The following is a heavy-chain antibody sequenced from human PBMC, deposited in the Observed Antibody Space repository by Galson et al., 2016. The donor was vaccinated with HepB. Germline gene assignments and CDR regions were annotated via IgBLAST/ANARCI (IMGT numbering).Heavy chain of an antibody. Sequence: QSGAEVTKPGESLPISCKAYGYTFTTYWINWVRQVPGEGLEWLGRIYPSDSYTDYSPTFQGHVTISVDNSVNTAYLQWTSLKASDTAMYYCARMNDGSGSYYKSLDVWGQGTTVTVSS. D-gene: IGHD3-10*01. J-gene: IGHJ6*02. V-gene: IGHV5-10-1*01. CDR3: ARMNDGSGSYYKSLDV. CDR1: GYTFTTYW. CDR2: IYPSDSYT.